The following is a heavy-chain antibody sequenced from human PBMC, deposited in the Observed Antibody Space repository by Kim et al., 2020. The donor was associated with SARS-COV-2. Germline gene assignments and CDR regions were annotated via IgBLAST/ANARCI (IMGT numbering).Heavy chain of an antibody. CDR2: INHSGST. Sequence: SETLSLTCAVYGGSFSGYYWSWIRQPPGKGLEWIGEINHSGSTNYNPSLKSRVTISVDTSKNQFSLKLSSVTAADTAVYYCARGPSPGYSSSWRPPNYYYYGMDVWGQGTTVTVSS. CDR1: GGSFSGYY. V-gene: IGHV4-34*01. D-gene: IGHD6-13*01. J-gene: IGHJ6*02. CDR3: ARGPSPGYSSSWRPPNYYYYGMDV.